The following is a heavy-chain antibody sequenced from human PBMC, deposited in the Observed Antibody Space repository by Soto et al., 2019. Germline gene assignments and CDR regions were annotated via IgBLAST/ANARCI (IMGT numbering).Heavy chain of an antibody. CDR1: GGSFSGYF. CDR3: ARDLSGYYYGMDV. Sequence: QVHLQQWGAGLLKPSETLSLTCAVYGGSFSGYFWNWVRQPPGKGLEWIGEINHSGSTKYNPSLKSRFTLSVDTSKNQFSLRVFSVTAADTAVYYCARDLSGYYYGMDVWGQGTTVTVS. J-gene: IGHJ6*02. CDR2: INHSGST. V-gene: IGHV4-34*01.